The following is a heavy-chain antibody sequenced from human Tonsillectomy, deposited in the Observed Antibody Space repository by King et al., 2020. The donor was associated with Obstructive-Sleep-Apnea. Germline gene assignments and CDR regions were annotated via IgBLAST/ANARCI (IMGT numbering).Heavy chain of an antibody. CDR2: IKQDGSVK. CDR1: GFTFSSYW. V-gene: IGHV3-7*01. Sequence: VQLVESGGGLVQPGGSVRLSCGASGFTFSSYWMTWVRQPPGKGLEWVANIKQDGSVKNYEDSVKARFTISRDNAKKSVFLQMNSLTAEATAVYYCAREDWGPDYWGQGTLVTVSS. D-gene: IGHD3-16*01. CDR3: AREDWGPDY. J-gene: IGHJ4*02.